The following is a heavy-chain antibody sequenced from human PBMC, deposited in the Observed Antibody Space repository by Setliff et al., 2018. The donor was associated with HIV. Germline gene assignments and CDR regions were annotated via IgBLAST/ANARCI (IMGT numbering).Heavy chain of an antibody. Sequence: GGSLRLSCAASGFTFSSYWMSWVRQAPGKGLEWVANIKQDGSEKYYVDSVKGRFTISRDNAKNSLYLQMNSLRAEDTAVYYCARGASYYNFWSGYYPNYYFDYWGQGTLVTVSS. D-gene: IGHD3-3*01. CDR2: IKQDGSEK. V-gene: IGHV3-7*01. CDR3: ARGASYYNFWSGYYPNYYFDY. J-gene: IGHJ4*02. CDR1: GFTFSSYW.